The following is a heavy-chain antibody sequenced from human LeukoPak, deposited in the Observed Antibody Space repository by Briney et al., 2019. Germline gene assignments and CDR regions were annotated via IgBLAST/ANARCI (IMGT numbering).Heavy chain of an antibody. CDR1: GFTFSNYW. CDR2: ISDNGRAT. CDR3: ARTAYYYDSSGYYYGAFDI. J-gene: IGHJ3*02. V-gene: IGHV3-74*01. Sequence: SGGSLRLSCAASGFTFSNYWMHWVRQVPGKGLVWVSRISDNGRATFYADSVKGRFTISRDNAKNTLYLQMNSLRAEDTAVYYCARTAYYYDSSGYYYGAFDIWGQGTMVTVSS. D-gene: IGHD3-22*01.